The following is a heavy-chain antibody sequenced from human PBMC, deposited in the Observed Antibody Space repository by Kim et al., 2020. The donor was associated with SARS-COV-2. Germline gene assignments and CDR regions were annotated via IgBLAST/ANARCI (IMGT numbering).Heavy chain of an antibody. CDR3: ARDSTTSGYFYL. CDR2: IYSGGIT. J-gene: IGHJ2*01. CDR1: GFTFSSHY. D-gene: IGHD2-2*01. Sequence: GGSLRLSCAASGFTFSSHYMSWVRQAPGKGLEWVSDIYSGGITYYSASVENSFTISRDNSKNTLYLLMNSLLAADTTVYYCARDSTTSGYFYLYFRRTLV. V-gene: IGHV3-66*01.